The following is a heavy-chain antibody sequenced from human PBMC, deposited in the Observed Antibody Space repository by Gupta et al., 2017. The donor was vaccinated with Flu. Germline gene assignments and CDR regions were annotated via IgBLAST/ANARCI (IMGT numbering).Heavy chain of an antibody. CDR3: ARRNRYAKTFDH. Sequence: QLQLQELGPGLVKLSETLSHIGTVSSDPITSNDYLWGWIRQPPGKGLEWIEHADYRGNTCYSPSLKSRSTLSVDTSKSQFSLGLNSVTAAYTAIYYCARRNRYAKTFDHWGQGTPVAVSS. V-gene: IGHV4-39*01. J-gene: IGHJ5*02. CDR2: ADYRGNT. D-gene: IGHD1/OR15-1a*01. CDR1: SDPITSNDYL.